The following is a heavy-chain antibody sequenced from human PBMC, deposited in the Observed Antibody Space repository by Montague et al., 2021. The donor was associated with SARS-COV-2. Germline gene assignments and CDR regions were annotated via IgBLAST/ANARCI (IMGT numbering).Heavy chain of an antibody. CDR1: GFSLSTSGMC. J-gene: IGHJ4*02. CDR2: IDWDDDK. V-gene: IGHV2-70*11. CDR3: ARSSVVRGVSLDY. Sequence: PALVKPTQTLTQTCTFSGFSLSTSGMCVSWIRQPPGKALEWLARIDWDDDKHYSTSLKTRLTISKDTSKNQVVLTMTNMDPVDTATYYCARSSVVRGVSLDYWGQGTLVTVSS. D-gene: IGHD3-10*01.